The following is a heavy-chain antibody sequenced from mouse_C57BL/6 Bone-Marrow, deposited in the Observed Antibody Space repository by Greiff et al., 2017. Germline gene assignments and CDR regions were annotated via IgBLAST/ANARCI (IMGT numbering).Heavy chain of an antibody. V-gene: IGHV1-5*01. D-gene: IGHD2-3*01. CDR2: IYPGNSDT. CDR1: GYTFTSYW. CDR3: TREDDVYYVNWFAY. J-gene: IGHJ3*01. Sequence: EVQLQQSGTVLARPGASVKMSCKTSGYTFTSYWMHWVKQRPGQGLEWIGAIYPGNSDTSYNQKFKGKAKLTAVTSASTAYMELSSLTNEDSAVYYCTREDDVYYVNWFAYWGQGTLVTVSA.